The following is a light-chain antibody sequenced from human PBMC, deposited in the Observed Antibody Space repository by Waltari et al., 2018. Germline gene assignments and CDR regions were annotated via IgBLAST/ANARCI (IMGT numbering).Light chain of an antibody. CDR3: QQYDISPLT. V-gene: IGKV3-20*01. Sequence: EIVLTQSPGTLSLSPGERAPLSCRPSKTVRTTYLAWYQQRPGQAPTPLIYGASIRATGVPDRFSGSGSGTDFSLTISSLEAEDFAVYYCQQYDISPLTFGGGTKVEIK. CDR2: GAS. J-gene: IGKJ4*02. CDR1: KTVRTTY.